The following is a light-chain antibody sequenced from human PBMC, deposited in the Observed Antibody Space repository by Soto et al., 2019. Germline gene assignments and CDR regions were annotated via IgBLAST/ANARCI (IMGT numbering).Light chain of an antibody. J-gene: IGLJ1*01. CDR1: RSDIGASNS. Sequence: QSVLTQPASVSGSPGQSITISCAGTRSDIGASNSVSWYQHLPGKAPKLMIYEVSNRPLGVSNRFSGSKSGNTASLTISGLQAEDEADYYCTSYTSSSTLDVFGTGTKVTVL. V-gene: IGLV2-14*01. CDR3: TSYTSSSTLDV. CDR2: EVS.